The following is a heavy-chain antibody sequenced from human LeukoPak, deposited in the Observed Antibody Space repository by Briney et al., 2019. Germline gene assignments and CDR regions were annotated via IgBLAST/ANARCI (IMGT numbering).Heavy chain of an antibody. V-gene: IGHV4-31*03. CDR3: ARGPYCSGGSCKAIYYYYYGMDV. D-gene: IGHD2-15*01. J-gene: IGHJ6*02. Sequence: SQTLSLTCTVSGGSISSGGYYWSWIRQHPGKGLEWIGYIYYSGSTYYNPSLKSRVTISVDTSKNQFSLKLSSVTAADTAVYYCARGPYCSGGSCKAIYYYYYGMDVWGQGTTVTVSS. CDR2: IYYSGST. CDR1: GGSISSGGYY.